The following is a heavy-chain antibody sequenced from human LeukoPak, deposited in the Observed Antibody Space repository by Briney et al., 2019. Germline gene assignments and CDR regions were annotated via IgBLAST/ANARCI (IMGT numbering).Heavy chain of an antibody. CDR1: GGSISSSSYY. CDR3: ARGGYGGKFREFDAFDI. CDR2: IYYSGST. V-gene: IGHV4-39*01. Sequence: PSETLSLTCTVSGGSISSSSYYWGWIRQPPRKGLEWIGSIYYSGSTYYNPSLKSRVTISVDTSKNQFSLKLSSVTAADTAVYYCARGGYGGKFREFDAFDIWGQGTMVTVSS. J-gene: IGHJ3*02. D-gene: IGHD4-23*01.